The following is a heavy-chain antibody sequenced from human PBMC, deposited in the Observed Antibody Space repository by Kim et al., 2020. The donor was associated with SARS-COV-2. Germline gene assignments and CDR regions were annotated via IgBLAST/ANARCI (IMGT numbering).Heavy chain of an antibody. CDR1: GGTFSSYA. CDR2: IIPIFGTA. J-gene: IGHJ6*02. Sequence: SVKVSCKASGGTFSSYAISWVRQAPGQGLEWMGGIIPIFGTANYAQKFQGRVTITADESTSTAYMELSSLRSEDTAVYYCARGLDTTYCGGDCYSSYYYYGMDVWGQGTTVTVSS. D-gene: IGHD2-21*02. V-gene: IGHV1-69*13. CDR3: ARGLDTTYCGGDCYSSYYYYGMDV.